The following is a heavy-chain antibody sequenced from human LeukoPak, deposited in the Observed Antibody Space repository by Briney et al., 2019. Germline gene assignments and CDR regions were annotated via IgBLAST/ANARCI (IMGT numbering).Heavy chain of an antibody. CDR1: GFTFSSYS. D-gene: IGHD2-2*01. V-gene: IGHV3-48*02. Sequence: GGSLRLSCAASGFTFSSYSMNWVRQAPGKGLEWVSYISSSSSTIYYADSVKGRFTISRDNAKNSLYLQMNSLRDEDTAVYYCARERSWDIVVVPAAERWGYFDYWGEGTLVTVSS. CDR2: ISSSSSTI. CDR3: ARERSWDIVVVPAAERWGYFDY. J-gene: IGHJ4*02.